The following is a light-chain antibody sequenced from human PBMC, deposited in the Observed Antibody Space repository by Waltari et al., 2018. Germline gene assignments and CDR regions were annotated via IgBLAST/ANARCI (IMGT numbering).Light chain of an antibody. V-gene: IGLV8-61*01. J-gene: IGLJ3*02. CDR2: KAN. CDR3: ALYMGSGIWV. CDR1: SGSLSTTSY. Sequence: QTVVTQEPSLSVSPGGTVTLTCALSSGSLSTTSYATWYQQTPGQAPRTLVSKANARSSGVPDRFSGSILGNTAALTSTGAQADDESDYYCALYMGSGIWVFGGGTRLTVL.